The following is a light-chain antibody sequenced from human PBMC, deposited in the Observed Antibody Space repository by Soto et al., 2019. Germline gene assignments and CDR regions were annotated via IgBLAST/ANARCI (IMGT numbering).Light chain of an antibody. J-gene: IGLJ1*01. Sequence: QSALTQPASVSGSPGQSITISCTGTSSDVGGYNYVSWYQQHPGQAPKLMIFEVSNRPSGVSSRFSGSKSGNTASLTISGLQAEDEADYYCTSYTSSTTFVFGYGTKVTVL. CDR2: EVS. CDR1: SSDVGGYNY. V-gene: IGLV2-14*01. CDR3: TSYTSSTTFV.